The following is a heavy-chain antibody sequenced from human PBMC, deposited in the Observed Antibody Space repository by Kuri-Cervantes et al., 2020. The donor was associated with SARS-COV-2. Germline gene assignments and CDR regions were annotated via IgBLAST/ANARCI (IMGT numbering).Heavy chain of an antibody. CDR3: ARVETSHYSSYYMDV. CDR2: IKQDGSEK. Sequence: LSLTCAASGFTFSSYWMSWVRQAPGKGLEWVANIKQDGSEKYYVDSVKGRFTISRDNAKNTLSLQMNSLSAEDTAVYFCARVETSHYSSYYMDVWGKGTTVTVSS. CDR1: GFTFSSYW. V-gene: IGHV3-7*01. J-gene: IGHJ6*03.